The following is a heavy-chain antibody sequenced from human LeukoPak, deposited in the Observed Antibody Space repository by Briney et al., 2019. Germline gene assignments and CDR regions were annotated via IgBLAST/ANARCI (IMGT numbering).Heavy chain of an antibody. Sequence: SETLSLTCTVSGGSISTSTYYWGWIRQPPGKGLEWIGTIYYSGTTYYNPSLKSQVTISVDTSKNQFSLNLSSVTAADTAVYCCARRGGYGYFDCWGQGTLVTVSS. V-gene: IGHV4-39*01. CDR3: ARRGGYGYFDC. CDR2: IYYSGTT. CDR1: GGSISTSTYY. J-gene: IGHJ4*02. D-gene: IGHD5-12*01.